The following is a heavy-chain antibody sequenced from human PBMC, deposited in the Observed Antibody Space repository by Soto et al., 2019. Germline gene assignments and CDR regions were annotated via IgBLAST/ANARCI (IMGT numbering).Heavy chain of an antibody. CDR1: GFTFSSYW. V-gene: IGHV3-74*01. D-gene: IGHD2-15*01. Sequence: EVQLVESGGGLVQPGGSLRLSCAASGFTFSSYWMHWVRQSPGKGLVWVSRISGDGSSTGYADSVKGRFTISRDNAKDTVYLQMNSLRAEDTAVYSCVRATPPVGYWGQGTLVTVSS. J-gene: IGHJ4*02. CDR3: VRATPPVGY. CDR2: ISGDGSST.